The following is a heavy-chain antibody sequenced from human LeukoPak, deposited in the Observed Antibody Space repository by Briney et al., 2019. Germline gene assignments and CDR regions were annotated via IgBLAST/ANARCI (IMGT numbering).Heavy chain of an antibody. V-gene: IGHV1-2*02. D-gene: IGHD2-15*01. CDR1: GYTFTVYY. Sequence: GESLKISCKGSGYTFTVYYIHWVRQAPRQGLEWMGWINPTSGATNYAQKFQGRVTMTRDTSIGTAYMDLNSLRSDDTAVYFCARGVVAATFYYYMDVWGTGTTVTVSS. J-gene: IGHJ6*03. CDR3: ARGVVAATFYYYMDV. CDR2: INPTSGAT.